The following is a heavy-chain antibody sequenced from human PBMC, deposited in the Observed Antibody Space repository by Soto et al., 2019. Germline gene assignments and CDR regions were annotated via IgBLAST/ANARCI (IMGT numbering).Heavy chain of an antibody. CDR2: INPNSGVT. J-gene: IGHJ6*03. Sequence: QVQLVQSGAEVKEPGASVTVSCRASGDRFTDYYMHWVRQAPGQGIEWMGWINPNSGVTKYAQKFQGWVTMTRDTSIRTVYMQLSRLAFDDTAIYYCARESGGATATLDYYYFYMDVWGTGTTVTVSS. D-gene: IGHD5-12*01. V-gene: IGHV1-2*04. CDR1: GDRFTDYY. CDR3: ARESGGATATLDYYYFYMDV.